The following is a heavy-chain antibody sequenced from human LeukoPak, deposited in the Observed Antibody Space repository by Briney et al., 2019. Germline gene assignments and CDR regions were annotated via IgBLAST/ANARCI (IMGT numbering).Heavy chain of an antibody. CDR3: ARRSMTNWFDP. CDR1: GGSISSGGYY. Sequence: SQTLSLTCTVSGGSISSGGYYWSWIRQHPGKGLEWIGYIYYSGSTYYNPSLKGRVTISVDTSKNQFSLKLSSVTAADTAVYYCARRSMTNWFDPWGQGTLVTVSS. J-gene: IGHJ5*02. CDR2: IYYSGST. V-gene: IGHV4-31*03. D-gene: IGHD2/OR15-2a*01.